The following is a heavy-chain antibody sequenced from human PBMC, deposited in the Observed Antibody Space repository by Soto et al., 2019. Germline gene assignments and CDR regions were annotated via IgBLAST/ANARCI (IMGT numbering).Heavy chain of an antibody. Sequence: PSETLSLTCTVSGGSISSGSYYWSWIRQHPGKGLEWIGYIYYSGSTYYNPSLKSRVTISVDTSKNQFSLKLSSVTAADTAVYYCVRVEEAGRNYYDSSGYYLFDYWGQGTLVTGSS. CDR1: GGSISSGSYY. CDR3: VRVEEAGRNYYDSSGYYLFDY. J-gene: IGHJ4*02. D-gene: IGHD3-22*01. V-gene: IGHV4-31*03. CDR2: IYYSGST.